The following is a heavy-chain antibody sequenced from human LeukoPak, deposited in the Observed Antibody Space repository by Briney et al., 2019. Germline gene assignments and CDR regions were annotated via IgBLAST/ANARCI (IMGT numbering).Heavy chain of an antibody. Sequence: ASVTVSCKASGYAFTSNYIHWVRQAPGQGLEWMGMIYPRDGSTSYAQKFQGRVTVTRDTSTSTVHMELSGLRSEDTAVYYCARDQEGFDYWGQGTLVTVSS. CDR1: GYAFTSNY. CDR2: IYPRDGST. V-gene: IGHV1-46*01. J-gene: IGHJ4*02. CDR3: ARDQEGFDY.